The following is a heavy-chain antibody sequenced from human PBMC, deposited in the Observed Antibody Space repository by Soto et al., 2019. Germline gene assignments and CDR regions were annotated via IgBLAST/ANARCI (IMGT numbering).Heavy chain of an antibody. CDR2: INSDGSST. CDR1: GITFSSYW. D-gene: IGHD6-13*01. Sequence: PGGSLRLSCAASGITFSSYWMHWVRQAPGKGLVWVTSINSDGSSTTYADSVKGRFTISRDNAKNTLYLQMNSLRAEDTAVYYCASRGAAAGVDYWGQGTVVTVS. V-gene: IGHV3-74*01. CDR3: ASRGAAAGVDY. J-gene: IGHJ4*02.